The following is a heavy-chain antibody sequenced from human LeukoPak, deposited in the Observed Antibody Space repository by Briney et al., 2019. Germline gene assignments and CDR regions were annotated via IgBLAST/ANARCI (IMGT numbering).Heavy chain of an antibody. Sequence: GGSLRLSCAASGFTVSRNYMTWVRQAPGKGLEWVSVVYSNNSTYYADSVKGRFTISRDSSNNTLYLQMNSLRVEDTAVYYCVRDLQVGTFQFDDGGQGTLVIVSS. J-gene: IGHJ4*02. CDR3: VRDLQVGTFQFDD. V-gene: IGHV3-53*01. CDR1: GFTVSRNY. D-gene: IGHD1-1*01. CDR2: VYSNNST.